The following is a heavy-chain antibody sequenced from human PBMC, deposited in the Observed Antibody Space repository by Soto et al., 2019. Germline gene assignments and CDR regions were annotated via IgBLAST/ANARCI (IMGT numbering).Heavy chain of an antibody. V-gene: IGHV3-53*01. CDR1: GFTVSSNY. CDR3: ASTLRKSPMIVDGSDY. D-gene: IGHD3-22*01. J-gene: IGHJ4*02. Sequence: EVQLVESGGGLIQPGGSLRLSCAASGFTVSSNYMSWVRQAPGKGLEWVSVIYSGGSTYYADSVKGRFTISRDNSKNTLYLQMNSLRAEDTAVYYCASTLRKSPMIVDGSDYWGQGTLVTVSS. CDR2: IYSGGST.